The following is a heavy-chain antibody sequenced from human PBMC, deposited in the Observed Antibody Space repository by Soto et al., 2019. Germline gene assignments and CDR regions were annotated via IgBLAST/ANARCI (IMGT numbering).Heavy chain of an antibody. V-gene: IGHV3-30*18. D-gene: IGHD6-19*01. J-gene: IGHJ4*02. CDR1: GFTFSSYG. CDR3: AKEGRSGRYFDY. Sequence: QTGGSLRLSCAASGFTFSSYGMHWVRQAPGKGLEWVAVISYDGSNKYYADSVKGRFTISRDNSKNTLYLQMNSLRAEDTAVYYCAKEGRSGRYFDYWGQGTLVTVSS. CDR2: ISYDGSNK.